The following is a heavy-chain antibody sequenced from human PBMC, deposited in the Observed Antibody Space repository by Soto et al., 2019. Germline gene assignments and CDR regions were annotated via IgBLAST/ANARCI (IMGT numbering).Heavy chain of an antibody. J-gene: IGHJ4*02. D-gene: IGHD3-16*02. CDR1: GFTFSSYG. Sequence: GSLRLSCAASGFTFSSYGMHWVRQAPGKGLEWVAVIWYDGSNKYYADSVKGRFTISRDNSKNTLYLQVNSLRAEDTAVYYCASGRSSYDYVWGSYRQFDYWGQGTLVTVSS. V-gene: IGHV3-33*01. CDR2: IWYDGSNK. CDR3: ASGRSSYDYVWGSYRQFDY.